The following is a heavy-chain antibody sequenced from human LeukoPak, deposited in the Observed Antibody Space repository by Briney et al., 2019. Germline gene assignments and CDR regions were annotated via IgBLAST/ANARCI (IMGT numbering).Heavy chain of an antibody. CDR2: IIPIFGTA. CDR1: GYTFTGYY. Sequence: ASVKVSCKASGYTFTGYYMHWVRQAPGQGLEWMGGIIPIFGTANYAQKFQGRVTITADKSTSTAYMELSSLRSEDTAVYYCARVPRRDGNSYWGQGTLVTVSS. D-gene: IGHD5-24*01. V-gene: IGHV1-69*06. CDR3: ARVPRRDGNSY. J-gene: IGHJ4*02.